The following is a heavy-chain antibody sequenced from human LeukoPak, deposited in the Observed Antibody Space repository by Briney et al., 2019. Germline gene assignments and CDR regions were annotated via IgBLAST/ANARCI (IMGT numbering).Heavy chain of an antibody. J-gene: IGHJ5*02. D-gene: IGHD2-2*01. Sequence: GGSLRLSRAASGFTFSGSAMHWVGQASGKGLEGVGRIRSKADSYATAYAASVKGRFTISRDDSKNTAYLQMNSLKTEDTAVYYCTKGYCSGSSCYPQFDPWGQGTLVTVSS. CDR2: IRSKADSYAT. CDR3: TKGYCSGSSCYPQFDP. CDR1: GFTFSGSA. V-gene: IGHV3-73*01.